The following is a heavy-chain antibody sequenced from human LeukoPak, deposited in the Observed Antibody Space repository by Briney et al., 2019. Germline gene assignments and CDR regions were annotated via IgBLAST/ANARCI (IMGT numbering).Heavy chain of an antibody. V-gene: IGHV3-7*01. Sequence: PGGSLSLSCAASGFTFSSYWMTWVRQAPGKGLEWVANIKQDGSEKYYVDSVRGRFTISRDNAKNSLYLQMNSLRAEDTAMYYCARQDWVNYYGMNVWGQGTTVTVSS. D-gene: IGHD2-21*01. CDR3: ARQDWVNYYGMNV. J-gene: IGHJ6*02. CDR1: GFTFSSYW. CDR2: IKQDGSEK.